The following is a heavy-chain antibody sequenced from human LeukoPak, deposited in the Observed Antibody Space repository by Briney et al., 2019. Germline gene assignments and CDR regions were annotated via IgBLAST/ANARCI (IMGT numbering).Heavy chain of an antibody. CDR3: ARSTLTFYDASGISSYYYYMDV. V-gene: IGHV2-5*02. Sequence: SGPTLVKPTQTLTLTCTFSGFSLSTSGVGVGWIRQPPGKALEWLALIYWDDDKRYSPSLKSRLTITKDTSKNQVVLTMTNMDPVDTATYYCARSTLTFYDASGISSYYYYMDVWGKGTTVTISS. CDR2: IYWDDDK. D-gene: IGHD3-10*01. J-gene: IGHJ6*03. CDR1: GFSLSTSGVG.